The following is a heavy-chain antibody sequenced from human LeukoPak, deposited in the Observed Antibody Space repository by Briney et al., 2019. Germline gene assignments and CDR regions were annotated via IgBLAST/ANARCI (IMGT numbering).Heavy chain of an antibody. D-gene: IGHD7-27*01. CDR3: ARDWGDPDDAFDI. CDR2: IWYDGSNK. V-gene: IGHV3-33*01. J-gene: IGHJ3*02. Sequence: PGGSLRLSCAASGFTFSSYGMHWVRQAPGKGLEWVAVIWYDGSNKYYADSVKGRFTISRDNSKNTLYLQMNSLRAEDTAVYYCARDWGDPDDAFDIWGQGTMVTVSS. CDR1: GFTFSSYG.